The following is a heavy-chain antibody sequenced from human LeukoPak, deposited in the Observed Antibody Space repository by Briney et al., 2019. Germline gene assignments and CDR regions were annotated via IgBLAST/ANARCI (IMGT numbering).Heavy chain of an antibody. Sequence: QAGGSLRLSCAGSGFTASSDYMSWVRQAPGKGLEWVSLIYGDAKPYYAESVKGGFTISGDTSKNTVFLQMSSLRAEDTAVYFCSSGGRSSEYSDFEYWGQGTLVTVSS. V-gene: IGHV3-66*01. D-gene: IGHD4-11*01. CDR1: GFTASSDY. CDR3: SSGGRSSEYSDFEY. CDR2: IYGDAKP. J-gene: IGHJ4*02.